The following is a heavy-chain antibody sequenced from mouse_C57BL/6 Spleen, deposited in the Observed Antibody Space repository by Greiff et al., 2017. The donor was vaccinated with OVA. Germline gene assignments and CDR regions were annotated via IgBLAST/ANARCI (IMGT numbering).Heavy chain of an antibody. Sequence: EVKLMESGGGLVKPGGSLKLSCAASGFTFSSYAMSWVRQTPEKRLEWVATISDCGSYTYYPDNVKGRFTISRDNAKNNLYLQMSHLKSEDTAMYYCAREGNGSPSFAYWGQGTLVTVSA. J-gene: IGHJ3*01. CDR2: ISDCGSYT. V-gene: IGHV5-4*01. CDR3: AREGNGSPSFAY. CDR1: GFTFSSYA. D-gene: IGHD1-1*01.